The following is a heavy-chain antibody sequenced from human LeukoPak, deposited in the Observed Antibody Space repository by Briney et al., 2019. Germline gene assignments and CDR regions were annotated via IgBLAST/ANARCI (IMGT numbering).Heavy chain of an antibody. V-gene: IGHV3-30*02. J-gene: IGHJ4*02. CDR3: ARESGIDF. CDR2: IRYDGTKY. CDR1: GFNFGDYG. Sequence: GESLRLSFAAPGFNFGDYGMHWVRQAPDKGLVWVAFIRYDGTKYYADSVRGRFTISRDNSKNTLYLQMSSLKTEDTAVYYCARESGIDFWGQGTLVAVSS. D-gene: IGHD3-3*01.